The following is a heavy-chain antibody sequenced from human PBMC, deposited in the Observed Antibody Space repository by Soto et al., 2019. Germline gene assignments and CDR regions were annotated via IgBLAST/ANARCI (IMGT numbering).Heavy chain of an antibody. J-gene: IGHJ4*02. V-gene: IGHV3-23*01. D-gene: IGHD6-19*01. Sequence: PVGSLRLSCAASGFTFSSYAMSWVRQAPGKGLEWVSAISGSGGSTYYADSVKGRFTISRDNSKNTLYLQMNSLRAEDTAVYYCAKDSLAVDGVNSEGDYWGQGTLVTVSS. CDR1: GFTFSSYA. CDR2: ISGSGGST. CDR3: AKDSLAVDGVNSEGDY.